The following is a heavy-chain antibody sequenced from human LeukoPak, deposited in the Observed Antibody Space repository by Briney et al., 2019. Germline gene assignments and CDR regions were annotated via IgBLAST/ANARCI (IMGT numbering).Heavy chain of an antibody. CDR2: INPNSGGT. D-gene: IGHD3-9*01. CDR3: ARADILTGYYSPFTLGY. CDR1: GYTFTGYY. Sequence: GASVKVSCKASGYTFTGYYMHWVRQAPGQGLEWMGWINPNSGGTNYAQKFQGRVTMTRDTSISTAYMELSRLRSDDTAVYYCARADILTGYYSPFTLGYWGQGTLVTVSS. V-gene: IGHV1-2*02. J-gene: IGHJ4*02.